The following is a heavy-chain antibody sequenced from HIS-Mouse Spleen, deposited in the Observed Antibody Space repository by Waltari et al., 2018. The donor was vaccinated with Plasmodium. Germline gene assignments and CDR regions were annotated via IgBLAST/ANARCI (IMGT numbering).Heavy chain of an antibody. CDR3: ARRGGSYYYFDY. V-gene: IGHV4-39*01. CDR2: INYSGST. CDR1: GGSISSSSYY. D-gene: IGHD1-26*01. J-gene: IGHJ4*02. Sequence: QLQLQESGPGLVKPSATLSLTCPVSGGSISSSSYYWGWIRPPPGTGLEWIGSINYSGSTYYNPSLKSRVTISVDTSKNQFSLKLSSVTAADTAVYYCARRGGSYYYFDYWGQGTLVTVSS.